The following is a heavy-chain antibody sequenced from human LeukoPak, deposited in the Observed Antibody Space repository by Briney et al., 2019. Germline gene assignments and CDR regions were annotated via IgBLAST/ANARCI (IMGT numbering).Heavy chain of an antibody. CDR2: VNSDGSIT. Sequence: PGGSLRLSCAASGFTISNYWMYWVRQAPGKGLVCVSRVNSDGSITEYADSVKGRFTISKDNTKNTLYLQMNSLRAEDTAVYYCARATAYDSGGCYTYWGQGTLVTVSS. CDR1: GFTISNYW. V-gene: IGHV3-74*03. D-gene: IGHD3-22*01. J-gene: IGHJ4*02. CDR3: ARATAYDSGGCYTY.